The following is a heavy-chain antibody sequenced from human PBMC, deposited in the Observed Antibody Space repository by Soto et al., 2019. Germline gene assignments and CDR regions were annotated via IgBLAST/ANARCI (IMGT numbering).Heavy chain of an antibody. D-gene: IGHD5-18*01. CDR1: GGTFSSYA. J-gene: IGHJ4*02. V-gene: IGHV1-69*06. CDR3: ARDRNVRSSYSLDY. CDR2: IIPIFGTA. Sequence: QVQLVQSGAEVEKPGSSVKVSCKASGGTFSSYAISWVRQAPGQGLEWVGGIIPIFGTANYAQKFQGRVTITADRSTNTVYMELSSLRSEDTAVYYCARDRNVRSSYSLDYWGQGTLVTVSS.